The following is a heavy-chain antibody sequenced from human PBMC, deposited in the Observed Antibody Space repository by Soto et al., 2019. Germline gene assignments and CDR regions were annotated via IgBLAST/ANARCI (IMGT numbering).Heavy chain of an antibody. Sequence: SVKVSCKASGGTFSSYAISWVRQAPGQGLEWMGRIIPFIGTANYAQKFQGRVTITADESTSTAYMELTSLRSEDTAVYYCARVVMTTVPASSYYGTDVWGQGTTVTVSS. D-gene: IGHD4-4*01. CDR1: GGTFSSYA. CDR2: IIPFIGTA. V-gene: IGHV1-69*11. J-gene: IGHJ6*02. CDR3: ARVVMTTVPASSYYGTDV.